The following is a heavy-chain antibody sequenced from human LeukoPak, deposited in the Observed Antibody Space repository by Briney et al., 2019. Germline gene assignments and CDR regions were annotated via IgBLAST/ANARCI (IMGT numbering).Heavy chain of an antibody. CDR3: ARARSVRPRYYGSGSFDY. CDR1: GYTFTGYY. V-gene: IGHV1-2*02. D-gene: IGHD3-10*01. Sequence: ASVKVSCKASGYTFTGYYMHWVRQAPGQGLEWMGWINPNSGGTNYAQKFQGRVNMTRDTSISTAYMELSRLRSDDTAVYYCARARSVRPRYYGSGSFDYWGQGTLVTVSS. J-gene: IGHJ4*02. CDR2: INPNSGGT.